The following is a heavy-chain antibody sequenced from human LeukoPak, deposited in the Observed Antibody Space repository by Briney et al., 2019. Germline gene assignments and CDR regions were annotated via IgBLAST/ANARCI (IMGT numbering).Heavy chain of an antibody. CDR1: GASIISSNYY. D-gene: IGHD3-10*01. J-gene: IGHJ4*02. CDR2: IYSTGST. Sequence: SETLSLTCTVSGASIISSNYYWAWIRQPPGKGLECIGNIYSTGSTYYNPSLKGRVTISIDTSKNHFSLELTSVTAADTAVYYCARHKLRSFGESPVYFFDYWGQGILVTVSS. V-gene: IGHV4-39*01. CDR3: ARHKLRSFGESPVYFFDY.